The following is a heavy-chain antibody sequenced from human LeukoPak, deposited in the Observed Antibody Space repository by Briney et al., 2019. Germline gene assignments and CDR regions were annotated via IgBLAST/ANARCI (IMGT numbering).Heavy chain of an antibody. J-gene: IGHJ4*02. CDR1: GYSVSSSDYY. CDR3: ARIFDS. Sequence: KSSETLSLTCSVSGYSVSSSDYYWGWIRQSPGTGLEWIGDVFYNGKTNYNPSLRSRVTTSIDTSRNQFSLRLTSVTAADTAVYYCARIFDSWGQGTLATVST. CDR2: VFYNGKT. V-gene: IGHV4-39*07.